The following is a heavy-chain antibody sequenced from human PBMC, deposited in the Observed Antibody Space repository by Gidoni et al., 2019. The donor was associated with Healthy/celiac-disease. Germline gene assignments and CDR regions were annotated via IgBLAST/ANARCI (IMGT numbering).Heavy chain of an antibody. V-gene: IGHV1-69*01. Sequence: GIIPIFGTANYAQKFQGRVTITSDESTRTAYMELSSLRSEDTAVYYCASSPKAYQLLYLNWFDPWGQGTLVNVSS. J-gene: IGHJ5*02. D-gene: IGHD2-2*02. CDR3: ASSPKAYQLLYLNWFDP. CDR2: IIPIFGTA.